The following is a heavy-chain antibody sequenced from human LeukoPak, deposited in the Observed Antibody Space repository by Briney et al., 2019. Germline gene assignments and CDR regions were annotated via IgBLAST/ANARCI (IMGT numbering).Heavy chain of an antibody. CDR2: IYYSGST. CDR3: ARPSEVVIDNYHSEYFQH. CDR1: GGSISSGDYY. V-gene: IGHV4-30-4*01. J-gene: IGHJ1*01. Sequence: SQTLSLTCTVSGGSISSGDYYWSWIRQPPGKGLEWIGYIYYSGSTYYNPSLKSRVTISVDTSKNQFSLKLSSVTAADTAVYYCARPSEVVIDNYHSEYFQHWGQGTLVTVSS. D-gene: IGHD3-22*01.